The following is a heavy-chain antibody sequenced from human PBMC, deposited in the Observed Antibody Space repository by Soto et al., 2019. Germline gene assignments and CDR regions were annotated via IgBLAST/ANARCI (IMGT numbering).Heavy chain of an antibody. CDR1: GGSFSGYY. CDR3: ARAPRAAAPFDP. CDR2: VDHSGST. D-gene: IGHD6-13*01. V-gene: IGHV4-34*01. Sequence: SETLSLTCAVYGGSFSGYYWNWIRQPPGKGLEWIGEVDHSGSTNYNPSLMSRVTISLDTSKNQFSLNLNSVTAADTAVYYCARAPRAAAPFDPWGQGTLVTVSS. J-gene: IGHJ5*02.